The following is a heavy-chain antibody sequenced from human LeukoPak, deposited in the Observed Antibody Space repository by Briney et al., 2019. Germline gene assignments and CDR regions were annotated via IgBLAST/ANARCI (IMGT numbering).Heavy chain of an antibody. CDR2: ISYGGST. J-gene: IGHJ6*02. V-gene: IGHV4-39*07. CDR3: ARDVPIGGYGMDV. CDR1: GGSISSNSNY. D-gene: IGHD3-16*01. Sequence: KPSETLSLTCTVSGGSISSNSNYWAWIRQPPGRGLEWIGSISYGGSTYYNPSLKSRVSISLDTSKNQFSLKLSSVTAADTAVYYCARDVPIGGYGMDVWGQGTTVTVSS.